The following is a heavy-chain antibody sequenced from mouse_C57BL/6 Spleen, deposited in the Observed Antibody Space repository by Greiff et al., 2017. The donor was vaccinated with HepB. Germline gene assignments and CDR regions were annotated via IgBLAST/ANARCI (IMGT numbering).Heavy chain of an antibody. J-gene: IGHJ3*01. D-gene: IGHD1-1*01. CDR3: ERGDYGGFAY. CDR1: GYTFTDYH. V-gene: IGHV1-18*01. Sequence: VQLQQSGPELVKPGASVKLPCKASGYTFTDYHMDWVKQSHGKSLEWIGDINPNNGGTISNQKFKGKATLTVDKSSSTAYMERSSLTSEDSAVYYWERGDYGGFAYWGQGTLVTVAA. CDR2: INPNNGGT.